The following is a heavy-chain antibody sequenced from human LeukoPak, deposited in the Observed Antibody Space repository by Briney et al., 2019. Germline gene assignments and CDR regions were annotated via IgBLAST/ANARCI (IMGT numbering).Heavy chain of an antibody. V-gene: IGHV3-23*01. D-gene: IGHD3-3*01. CDR2: INDDTP. CDR1: GFYFNTYS. Sequence: PGGSLRLSCTTSGFYFNTYSMSWVRQAPGKGLEWVSAINDDTPYYTDSVKGRFTVSRDNSKDTLYLHLNSLRAEDTAIYYCAKGHDLWHEQGNWFDTWGQGVLVTVSS. CDR3: AKGHDLWHEQGNWFDT. J-gene: IGHJ5*02.